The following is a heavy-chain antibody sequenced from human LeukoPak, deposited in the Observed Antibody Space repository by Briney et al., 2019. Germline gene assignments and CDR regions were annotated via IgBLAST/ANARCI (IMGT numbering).Heavy chain of an antibody. J-gene: IGHJ4*02. D-gene: IGHD3-10*01. CDR3: ASSITMVRGVIAY. CDR1: GFSFSSFA. V-gene: IGHV3-23*05. CDR2: IYISGST. Sequence: GGSLRLSCAASGFSFSSFAMSWVRQAPGKGLEWVSVIYISGSTYYADSVKGRFTISRDNSKNTLYLQMNSLRAEDTAVYYCASSITMVRGVIAYWGQGTLVTVSS.